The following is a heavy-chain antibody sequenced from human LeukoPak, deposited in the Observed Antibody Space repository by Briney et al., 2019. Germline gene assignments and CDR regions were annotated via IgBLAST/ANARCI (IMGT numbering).Heavy chain of an antibody. CDR1: GGSISSYY. D-gene: IGHD6-13*01. J-gene: IGHJ4*02. V-gene: IGHV4-59*07. Sequence: SDTLSLTCTVSGGSISSYYWSWIRQPPGKGLEWIGYIYYSGSTNYNPSLKSRVTISVDTSKNQFSLKLSSVTAADTAVYYCASYIAAAGTNYWGQGTLVTVSS. CDR3: ASYIAAAGTNY. CDR2: IYYSGST.